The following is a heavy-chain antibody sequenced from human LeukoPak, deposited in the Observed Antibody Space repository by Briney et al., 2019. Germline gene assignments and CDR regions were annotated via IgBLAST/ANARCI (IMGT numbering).Heavy chain of an antibody. D-gene: IGHD3-22*01. CDR1: GYTFTSYD. J-gene: IGHJ4*02. Sequence: ASVKVSCKASGYTFTSYDINWVRQATGQGLEWMGWMNPNSGNTGYAQKFQGRVTMTRNTSISTAYMELSSLRSDDTAVYYCASGYYSDGSGYSPADYWGQGTRVTVSS. CDR3: ASGYYSDGSGYSPADY. CDR2: MNPNSGNT. V-gene: IGHV1-8*01.